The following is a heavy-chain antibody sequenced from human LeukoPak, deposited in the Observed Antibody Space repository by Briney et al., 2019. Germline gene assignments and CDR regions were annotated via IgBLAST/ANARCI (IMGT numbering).Heavy chain of an antibody. CDR2: ISGSGGTT. CDR1: GITLSNYG. Sequence: PGGSLRLSCAVSGITLSNYGMSWVRQTPGKWLEWVAGISGSGGTTSYADSVKGRFTISRDNPKNTLYLQMNSLRAEDTAVYFCAKRGVVIRVILVGFHKEAYYFDSWGQGALVTVSS. V-gene: IGHV3-23*01. CDR3: AKRGVVIRVILVGFHKEAYYFDS. J-gene: IGHJ4*02. D-gene: IGHD3-22*01.